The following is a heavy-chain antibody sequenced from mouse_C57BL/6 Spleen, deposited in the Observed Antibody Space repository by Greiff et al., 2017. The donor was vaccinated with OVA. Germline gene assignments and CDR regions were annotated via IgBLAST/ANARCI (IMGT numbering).Heavy chain of an antibody. D-gene: IGHD2-4*01. CDR2: IYPGSGNT. CDR3: ARCPDYGESYYAMDY. J-gene: IGHJ4*01. Sequence: VQLQQSGAELVRPGASVKLSCKASGYTFTDYYINWVKQRPGQGLEWIARIYPGSGNTYYNEKFKGKATLTAEKSSSTAYMQLSSLTSEDSAVYFCARCPDYGESYYAMDYWGQGTSVTVSS. V-gene: IGHV1-76*01. CDR1: GYTFTDYY.